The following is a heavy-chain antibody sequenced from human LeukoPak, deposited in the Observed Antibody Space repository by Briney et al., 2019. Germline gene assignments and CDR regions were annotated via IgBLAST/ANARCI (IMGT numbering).Heavy chain of an antibody. Sequence: GGSLRLSCAASGFTFSTNWMHWVRQAPGKGLVGVSRVNSDGSSTTYEDSVKGRFAISRDNAKNTLYLQMNSLRAEDTAVYYRARVTYYDDSTGYRFDYWGQGTLVTVSS. CDR2: VNSDGSST. V-gene: IGHV3-74*01. D-gene: IGHD3-22*01. CDR3: ARVTYYDDSTGYRFDY. CDR1: GFTFSTNW. J-gene: IGHJ4*02.